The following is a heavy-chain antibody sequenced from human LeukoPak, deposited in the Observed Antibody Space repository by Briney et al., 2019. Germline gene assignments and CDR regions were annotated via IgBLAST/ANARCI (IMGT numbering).Heavy chain of an antibody. D-gene: IGHD5-24*01. J-gene: IGHJ4*02. CDR3: ARTSREMTTSTGYFDY. CDR2: IIPLFGTA. Sequence: SVKVSCKVSGGTFSNYAISWVRQAPGQGLEWMGGIIPLFGTANYAQKFQGRVTITADESTSTAYMELSSLRSEDTAAYYCARTSREMTTSTGYFDYWGQGTLVTVSS. V-gene: IGHV1-69*13. CDR1: GGTFSNYA.